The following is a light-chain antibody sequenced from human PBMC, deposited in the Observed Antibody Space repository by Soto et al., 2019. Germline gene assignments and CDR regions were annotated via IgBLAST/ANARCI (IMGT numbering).Light chain of an antibody. J-gene: IGLJ1*01. Sequence: QSVLTQPPSASGTPGQRVTISCSGSSSNIGSNTVNWYQQLPGTAPKLLIYSNNQRPSGVPDRCSGSRSGTSASLAISGLQSADADDYYCSAWDDSLNGDVFGSGTTLTVL. CDR2: SNN. CDR1: SSNIGSNT. V-gene: IGLV1-44*01. CDR3: SAWDDSLNGDV.